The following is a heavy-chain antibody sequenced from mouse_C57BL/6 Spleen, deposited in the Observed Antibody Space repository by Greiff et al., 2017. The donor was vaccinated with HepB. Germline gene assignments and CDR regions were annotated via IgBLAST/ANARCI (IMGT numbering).Heavy chain of an antibody. D-gene: IGHD1-1*01. CDR2: INPNNGGT. V-gene: IGHV1-26*01. Sequence: EVQLQQSGPELVKPGASVKISCKASGYTFTDYYMNWVKQSHGKSLEWIGDINPNNGGTSYNQKFKGKATLTVDKSSSTAYMELRSLTPEDSAVYYCARNYGSSLLFDYWGQGTTLTVSS. CDR1: GYTFTDYY. J-gene: IGHJ2*01. CDR3: ARNYGSSLLFDY.